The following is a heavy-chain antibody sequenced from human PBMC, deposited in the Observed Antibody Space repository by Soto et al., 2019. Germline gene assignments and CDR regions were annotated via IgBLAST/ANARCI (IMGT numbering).Heavy chain of an antibody. CDR3: ARDGGSSSWYSGDYYYYYGMDV. CDR2: INTNTGNP. CDR1: GYTFTSYA. D-gene: IGHD6-13*01. Sequence: QVQLVQSGSELKKPGASVKVSCKASGYTFTSYAMNWVRQAPGQGLEWMGWINTNTGNPTYAQGFTGRFVFSLDTSVSTAYLQICSLKAEDTAVYYCARDGGSSSWYSGDYYYYYGMDVWGQGTTVTVSS. J-gene: IGHJ6*02. V-gene: IGHV7-4-1*01.